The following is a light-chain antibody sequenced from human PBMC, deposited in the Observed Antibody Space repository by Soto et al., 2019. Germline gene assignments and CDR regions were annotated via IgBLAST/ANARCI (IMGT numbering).Light chain of an antibody. V-gene: IGKV3-15*01. CDR1: QGVSIN. Sequence: EIVMTQCPATRSVSPGERATLSCRASQGVSINLAWYQQKPGQAPRLLIYGASTRVTSTPARFSGSGSGTDFTLTSSSVEPEDFAVYYCQQYGRPLTFGQGTKVDIK. J-gene: IGKJ1*01. CDR2: GAS. CDR3: QQYGRPLT.